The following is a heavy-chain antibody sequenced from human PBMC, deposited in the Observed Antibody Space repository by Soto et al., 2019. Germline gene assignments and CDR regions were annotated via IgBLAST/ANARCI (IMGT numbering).Heavy chain of an antibody. V-gene: IGHV1-46*01. CDR1: GYTFTSYC. Sequence: ASVKVSCKASGYTFTSYCMHWVRQAPGQGLEWMGIINPSGGSTSYAQKFQGRVTMTRDTSTSTVYMELSSLRSEDPAVYYCAREQWLRDPVGAYYYYGMDVWGQGTTVTVSS. CDR2: INPSGGST. D-gene: IGHD5-12*01. CDR3: AREQWLRDPVGAYYYYGMDV. J-gene: IGHJ6*02.